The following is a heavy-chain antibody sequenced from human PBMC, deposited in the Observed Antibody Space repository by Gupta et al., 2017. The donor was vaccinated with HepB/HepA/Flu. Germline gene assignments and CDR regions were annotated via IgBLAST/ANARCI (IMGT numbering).Heavy chain of an antibody. CDR3: AKEPVRGTRFDP. CDR2: LYTAGST. V-gene: IGHV3-66*01. J-gene: IGHJ5*02. CDR1: GFSVSTNY. D-gene: IGHD1-14*01. Sequence: EEQLVESGGGLVQPGGSLRLSCAVSGFSVSTNYMTWVRQAPGRGLEWVSILYTAGSTYYADSVKGRFTVSRDSSENTLFLQMNSLRAEDTAVYYCAKEPVRGTRFDPWGQGTRGTVSS.